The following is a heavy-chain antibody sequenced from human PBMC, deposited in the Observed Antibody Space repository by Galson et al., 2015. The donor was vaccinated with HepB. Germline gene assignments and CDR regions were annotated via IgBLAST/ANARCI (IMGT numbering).Heavy chain of an antibody. V-gene: IGHV4-34*01. CDR1: GGSFSGYY. Sequence: LSLTCAVYGGSFSGYYWSWIRQPPGKGLEWIGEINHSGSTNYNPSLKSRVTISVDTSKNQFSLKLSSVTAADTAVYYCARVRLRRVYDITRGYYYYGMDVWGQGTTVTVSS. D-gene: IGHD6-13*01. CDR3: ARVRLRRVYDITRGYYYYGMDV. J-gene: IGHJ6*02. CDR2: INHSGST.